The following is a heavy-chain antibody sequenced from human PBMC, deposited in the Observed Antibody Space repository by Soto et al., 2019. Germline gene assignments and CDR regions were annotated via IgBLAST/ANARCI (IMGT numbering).Heavy chain of an antibody. V-gene: IGHV1-69*01. CDR2: FIPIIGGG. J-gene: IGHJ3*01. D-gene: IGHD2-15*01. CDR1: GGTFRNLA. CDR3: ARRSVSHSNAFDF. Sequence: QVQLVQSGAEVKKPGSSXXXXXKASGGTFRNLAINWVRQAPGQGLEWMGGFIPIIGGGINAQKFQGRVTITSDESTSTAYMELSSLKSEDTAMYFCARRSVSHSNAFDFWGQGTMVTVSS.